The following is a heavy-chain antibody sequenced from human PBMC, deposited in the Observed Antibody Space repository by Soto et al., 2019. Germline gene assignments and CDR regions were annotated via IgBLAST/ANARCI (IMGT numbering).Heavy chain of an antibody. D-gene: IGHD6-13*01. J-gene: IGHJ4*02. Sequence: GSLRRACAASVFTLSSYAMSWVRRAPGKGLEWVSGISGSGVSTYYADSVKGRFTISRDNSKNTLYVQMNSLRAEDTAVYYCAKVGYTSSWYGFDYWGQGTLVTVSS. V-gene: IGHV3-23*01. CDR2: ISGSGVST. CDR1: VFTLSSYA. CDR3: AKVGYTSSWYGFDY.